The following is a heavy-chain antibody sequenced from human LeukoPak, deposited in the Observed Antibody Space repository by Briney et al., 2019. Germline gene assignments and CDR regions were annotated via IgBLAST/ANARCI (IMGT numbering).Heavy chain of an antibody. CDR2: IIPIFGTA. CDR3: AREGHCSSTSCYAGRIYNWFDP. J-gene: IGHJ5*02. V-gene: IGHV1-69*13. D-gene: IGHD2-2*01. Sequence: SVKVSCKASGGTFSSYAISWVRQAPGQGLEWMGGIIPIFGTANYAQKFQGRVTITADESTSTAYMELSSLRSEDTAVYYCAREGHCSSTSCYAGRIYNWFDPWGQGTLVTVSS. CDR1: GGTFSSYA.